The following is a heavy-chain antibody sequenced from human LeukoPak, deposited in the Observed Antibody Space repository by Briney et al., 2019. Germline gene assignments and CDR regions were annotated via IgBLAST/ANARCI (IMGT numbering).Heavy chain of an antibody. D-gene: IGHD3-22*01. Sequence: ASVKVSCKASGYTFTSYGISWVRQAPGQGLEWMGWISAYNGNTNYAQKLQGRVTMTTDTSTSTAYMELSSLRSEDTAVYYCASPSYYDSSGYTTWGQGTLVTVSS. CDR1: GYTFTSYG. CDR3: ASPSYYDSSGYTT. CDR2: ISAYNGNT. V-gene: IGHV1-18*01. J-gene: IGHJ5*02.